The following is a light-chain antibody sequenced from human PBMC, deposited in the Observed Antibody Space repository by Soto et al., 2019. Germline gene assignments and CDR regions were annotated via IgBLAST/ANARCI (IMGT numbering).Light chain of an antibody. J-gene: IGLJ1*01. CDR2: SNN. Sequence: QTVVTQPPSASGTPGQRVTISCSGSSSNIGSNTVSWYQHLPGTAPKLLIYSNNQRPSGVPDRFSGSKSGTSASLAISGLQSEDEADYHCAAWDDSLNGYVFGTGTQLTVL. V-gene: IGLV1-44*01. CDR1: SSNIGSNT. CDR3: AAWDDSLNGYV.